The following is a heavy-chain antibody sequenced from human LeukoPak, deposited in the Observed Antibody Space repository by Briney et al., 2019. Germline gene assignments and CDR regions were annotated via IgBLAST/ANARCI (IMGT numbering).Heavy chain of an antibody. CDR3: ARDKARGVWAFDP. V-gene: IGHV4-59*01. J-gene: IGHJ5*02. CDR1: GGSISSYY. Sequence: SETLSLTCTVSGGSISSYYWSWIRQPPGKGLEWIWYIYYSGSTNYNPSLKSRVTISVDTSKNQFSLKLSSVTAADTAVYYCARDKARGVWAFDPWGQGTLVTVSS. CDR2: IYYSGST. D-gene: IGHD3-16*01.